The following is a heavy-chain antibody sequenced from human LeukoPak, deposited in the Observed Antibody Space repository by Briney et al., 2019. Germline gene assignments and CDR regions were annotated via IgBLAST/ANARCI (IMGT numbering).Heavy chain of an antibody. V-gene: IGHV4-39*07. CDR2: IYYSGST. CDR1: GGSISSYY. CDR3: ARVSPYDYYDSSGYLDY. Sequence: PSETLSLTCTVSGGSISSYYWSWIRQPPGKGLEWIGSIYYSGSTYYNPSLKSRVTISVDTSKNQFSLKLSSVTAADTAVYYCARVSPYDYYDSSGYLDYWGQGTLVTVSS. D-gene: IGHD3-22*01. J-gene: IGHJ4*02.